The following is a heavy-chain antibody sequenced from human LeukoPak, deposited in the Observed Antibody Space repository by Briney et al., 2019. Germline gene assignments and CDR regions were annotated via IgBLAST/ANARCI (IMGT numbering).Heavy chain of an antibody. Sequence: SETLSLTCTVSGGSISSYYWSWIRQPPGKGLEWIGYIYTSGSTNYNPSLKSRVTISVDTSKNQFSLKLSSVTAADTAVYYCARQQLMIFDYWGQGTLVTVSS. CDR1: GGSISSYY. V-gene: IGHV4-4*09. D-gene: IGHD6-13*01. J-gene: IGHJ4*02. CDR2: IYTSGST. CDR3: ARQQLMIFDY.